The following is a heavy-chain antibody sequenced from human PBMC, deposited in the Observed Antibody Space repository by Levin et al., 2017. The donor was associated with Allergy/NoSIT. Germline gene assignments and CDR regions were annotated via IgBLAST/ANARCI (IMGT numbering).Heavy chain of an antibody. J-gene: IGHJ6*03. CDR1: GGTFSSYT. Sequence: ASVKVSCKASGGTFSSYTISWVRQAPGQGLEWMGRIIPILGIANYAQKFQGRVTITADKSTSTAYMELSSLRSEDTAVYYCARSITMVRGVISTSGYYYMDVWGKGTTVTVSS. CDR3: ARSITMVRGVISTSGYYYMDV. V-gene: IGHV1-69*02. D-gene: IGHD3-10*01. CDR2: IIPILGIA.